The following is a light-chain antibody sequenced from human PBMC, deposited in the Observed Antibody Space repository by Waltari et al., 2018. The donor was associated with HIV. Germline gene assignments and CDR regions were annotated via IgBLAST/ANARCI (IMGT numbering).Light chain of an antibody. V-gene: IGKV2-28*01. CDR1: QSLLHSNGYNY. CDR3: MQARETPQT. CDR2: VAS. Sequence: EIVMTQSPLSLPVTPGEQASISFRSRQSLLHSNGYNYLDWYVQKPGQSPQLLIYVASNRASGVPDRFSGSGSGTDFTLKISRVEADDVGVYYCMQARETPQTFGPGTRVEIK. J-gene: IGKJ3*01.